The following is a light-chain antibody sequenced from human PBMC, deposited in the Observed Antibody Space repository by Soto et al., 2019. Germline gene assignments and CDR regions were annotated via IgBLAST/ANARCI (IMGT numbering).Light chain of an antibody. V-gene: IGLV1-44*01. CDR2: SNN. J-gene: IGLJ2*01. CDR1: SSNIGSNT. Sequence: QSVLTQPPSASGTPGQRVTISCSGSSSNIGSNTVNWYQQLPGTAPKLLIYSNNQRPSGVPGRFSGSKSGTSASLAIRGLQSEDVADYYCAAWDDSLNGPVFGGGTKLTVL. CDR3: AAWDDSLNGPV.